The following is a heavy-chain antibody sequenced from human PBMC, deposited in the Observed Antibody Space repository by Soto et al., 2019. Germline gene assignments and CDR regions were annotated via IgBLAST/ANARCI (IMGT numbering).Heavy chain of an antibody. CDR2: AYYTGST. D-gene: IGHD3-9*01. V-gene: IGHV4-59*08. J-gene: IGHJ5*02. CDR3: ARQSHYDILENPIWFDP. CDR1: GGSLSNYY. Sequence: SETQSLTCTVSGGSLSNYYWSWVRQSPGKGLEWIGYAYYTGSTNYNPSLKSRVALSVDTSKNQFSLRLSSVTAADTAVYYCARQSHYDILENPIWFDPWGQGALVTVSS.